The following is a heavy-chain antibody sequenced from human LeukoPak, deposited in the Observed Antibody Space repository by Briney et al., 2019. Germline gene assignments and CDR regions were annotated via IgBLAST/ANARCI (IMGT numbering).Heavy chain of an antibody. CDR2: INPSGGDI. V-gene: IGHV1-46*01. D-gene: IGHD3-22*01. CDR3: ARWDSSVGNAFDI. Sequence: ASVRVSCKASGDTFIRSYMHWVRQAPGQGLEWMGIINPSGGDIRYAQKFQGRVTMTRDTSMSTVYLELRSLRSEDTAVYYCARWDSSVGNAFDIWGQGTMITISS. CDR1: GDTFIRSY. J-gene: IGHJ3*02.